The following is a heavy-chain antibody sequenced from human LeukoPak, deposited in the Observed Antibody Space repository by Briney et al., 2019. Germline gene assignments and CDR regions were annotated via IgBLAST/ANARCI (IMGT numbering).Heavy chain of an antibody. CDR2: ISGSGGGT. CDR3: ARDQGLWVGFWSGYYDL. V-gene: IGHV3-23*01. Sequence: GGSLRLSCAVSGFTFSTYAMSWVRQAPGKGLEWVSAISGSGGGTYYADSVKGRFTISRDNSKNTLYLQMNSLRAEDTAVYYCARDQGLWVGFWSGYYDLWGQGTLVTVSS. J-gene: IGHJ4*02. CDR1: GFTFSTYA. D-gene: IGHD3-3*01.